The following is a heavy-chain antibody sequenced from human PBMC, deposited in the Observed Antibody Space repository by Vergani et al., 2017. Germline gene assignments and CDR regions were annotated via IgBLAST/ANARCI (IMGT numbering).Heavy chain of an antibody. D-gene: IGHD3-10*01. V-gene: IGHV4-31*01. CDR1: VGSIISGCYY. Sequence: QVQLQESGPGLVKPSQTLSLTCTFSVGSIISGCYYWSWIRQHPGTGLEWIGYIYYRGSTYYNPSLKSLVTISVDTSKKQFSLKLSSVTAADTAVYYCARGKKKDGAGLDAVDIWGQGTMVTVSS. CDR3: ARGKKKDGAGLDAVDI. J-gene: IGHJ3*02. CDR2: IYYRGST.